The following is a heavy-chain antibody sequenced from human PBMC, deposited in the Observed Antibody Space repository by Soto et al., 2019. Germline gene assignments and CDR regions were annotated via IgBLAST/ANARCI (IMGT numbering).Heavy chain of an antibody. V-gene: IGHV1-18*01. Sequence: QVQLVQSGAEVKKPGASVKVSCKASGYSFTSYGITWVRQAPGQGLEWMGWISPHSGNTFYAQKLQERVTMTADTSTSTAYMELRSLRSDDTAVYYCARTLSKETSCHPPYCYSYGMDVWGQGTTVTVSS. CDR1: GYSFTSYG. D-gene: IGHD2-2*01. CDR3: ARTLSKETSCHPPYCYSYGMDV. CDR2: ISPHSGNT. J-gene: IGHJ6*02.